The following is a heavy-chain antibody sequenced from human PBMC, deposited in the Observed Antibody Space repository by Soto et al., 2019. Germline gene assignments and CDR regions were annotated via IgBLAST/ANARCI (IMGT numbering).Heavy chain of an antibody. D-gene: IGHD1-1*01. J-gene: IGHJ4*02. CDR1: GYTFTSYG. V-gene: IGHV1-18*01. CDR3: ARGRYGDY. Sequence: QVHLVQSGAEVKKPGASVKVSCKASGYTFTSYGITWVRQAPGQGLEWMGWISAHNGNTDHAQKLQGRVIGTRDTSTSTAYMELRSLRSDDTAVYYCARGRYGDYWGQGALVTVSS. CDR2: ISAHNGNT.